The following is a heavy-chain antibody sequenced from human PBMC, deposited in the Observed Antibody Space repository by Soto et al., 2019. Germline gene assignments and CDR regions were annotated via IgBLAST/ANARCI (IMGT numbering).Heavy chain of an antibody. V-gene: IGHV5-10-1*01. CDR1: GYSFTSYW. J-gene: IGHJ6*02. CDR3: ASSIAARRNYYYGMDV. D-gene: IGHD6-6*01. Sequence: GESLKISCKGSGYSFTSYWISWVRQMPGKGLEWMGRIDPSDSYTNYSPSFQGYVTISADKSISTAYLQWSSLKASDTAMYYCASSIAARRNYYYGMDVWGQGTTVTVSS. CDR2: IDPSDSYT.